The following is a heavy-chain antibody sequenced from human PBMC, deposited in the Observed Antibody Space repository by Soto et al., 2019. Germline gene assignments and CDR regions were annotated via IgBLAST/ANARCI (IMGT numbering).Heavy chain of an antibody. J-gene: IGHJ4*02. V-gene: IGHV3-30*18. CDR3: AKHYNWTPFEH. D-gene: IGHD1-20*01. CDR2: ISYDGSNK. Sequence: PGGSLRLSCAASGFTFSSYGMHWVRQAPGKGLEWVAVISYDGSNKYYADSVKGRFTISRDNSKNTLYLQMNSLRAEDTAVYYCAKHYNWTPFEHWGKGLLGTVSP. CDR1: GFTFSSYG.